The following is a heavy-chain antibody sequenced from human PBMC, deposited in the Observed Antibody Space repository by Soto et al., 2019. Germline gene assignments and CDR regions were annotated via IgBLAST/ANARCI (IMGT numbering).Heavy chain of an antibody. CDR1: GYTFTSYD. V-gene: IGHV1-8*01. CDR2: MNPNSGNT. J-gene: IGHJ4*02. Sequence: ASVKVSCKASGYTFTSYDINWVRQATGQGLEWMGWMNPNSGNTGYAQKFQGRVTMTTDTSTSTAYMELRSLRSDDTAVYYCARDLFGTTTDYGYWGQGTLVTVSS. CDR3: ARDLFGTTTDYGY. D-gene: IGHD3-3*01.